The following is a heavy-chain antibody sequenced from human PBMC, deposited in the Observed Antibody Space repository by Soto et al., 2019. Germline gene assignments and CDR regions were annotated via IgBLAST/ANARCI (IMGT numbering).Heavy chain of an antibody. CDR3: ARPSCSGGSCYYYMDV. V-gene: IGHV4-39*01. Sequence: QLQLQESGPGLVKPSETLSLTCTVSGGSISSSSYYWGWIRQPPGKGLEWIGSIYYSGSTYYNPSLNSRVTISVDTSKNQFSLKLSSVTAADTAVYYCARPSCSGGSCYYYMDVWGKGTTVTVSS. CDR2: IYYSGST. CDR1: GGSISSSSYY. J-gene: IGHJ6*03. D-gene: IGHD2-15*01.